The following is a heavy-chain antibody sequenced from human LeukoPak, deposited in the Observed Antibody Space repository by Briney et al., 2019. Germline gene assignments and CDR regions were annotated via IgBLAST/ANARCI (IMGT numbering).Heavy chain of an antibody. CDR2: IYYSGST. D-gene: IGHD5-18*01. Sequence: SETLSLTCTVSGGSISSYCWSWIRQPPGKGLEWTGYIYYSGSTNYNPSLKSRVTISVDTSKNQFSLKLSSVTAADTAVYYCARLLIVDTAMVGSHYFDYWGQGTLVTVSS. CDR1: GGSISSYC. CDR3: ARLLIVDTAMVGSHYFDY. J-gene: IGHJ4*02. V-gene: IGHV4-59*08.